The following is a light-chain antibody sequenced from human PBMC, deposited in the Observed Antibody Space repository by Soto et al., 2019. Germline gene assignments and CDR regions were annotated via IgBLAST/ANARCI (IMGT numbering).Light chain of an antibody. CDR2: DAS. J-gene: IGKJ5*01. CDR3: QLRSKWPIS. V-gene: IGKV3-11*01. Sequence: SVLTQSLAPRSVCPGESVTLYCRASLDISINLAWYQQRPGQAPRLLIYDASNRATGIPARFSGSGSGTDFTLTICGLEPEDFAVYCCQLRSKWPISFGEGTRLEIK. CDR1: LDISIN.